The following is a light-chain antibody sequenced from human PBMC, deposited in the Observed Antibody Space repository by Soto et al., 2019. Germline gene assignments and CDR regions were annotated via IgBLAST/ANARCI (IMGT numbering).Light chain of an antibody. V-gene: IGKV2-28*01. CDR3: MQALQTPT. CDR2: LGS. J-gene: IGKJ4*01. CDR1: QTLLHSNGYNY. Sequence: DIVMTQSPLSLPVTPGEPASISCRSSQTLLHSNGYNYLDWYLQKPGQSPQLLIYLGSSRASGVPDRFSGSGSGTDFTLKISRVEADDVGVYYCMQALQTPTFGGGTKVEIK.